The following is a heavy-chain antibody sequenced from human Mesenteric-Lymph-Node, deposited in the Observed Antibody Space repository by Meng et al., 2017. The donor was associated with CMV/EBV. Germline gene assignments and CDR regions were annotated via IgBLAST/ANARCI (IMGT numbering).Heavy chain of an antibody. CDR2: ISYDGSNK. Sequence: GGSLRLSCAASGFTFSSYAMHWVRQAPGKGLEWVAVISYDGSNKYYADSVKGRFTISRDNSKNTLYLQMNSLRAEDTAVYYCELLWSNFDYWGQGTLVTVSS. CDR3: ELLWSNFDY. CDR1: GFTFSSYA. J-gene: IGHJ4*02. D-gene: IGHD2-2*01. V-gene: IGHV3-30-3*01.